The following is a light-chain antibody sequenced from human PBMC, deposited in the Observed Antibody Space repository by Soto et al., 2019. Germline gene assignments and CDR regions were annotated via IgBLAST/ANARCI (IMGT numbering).Light chain of an antibody. Sequence: EIVMAPSPATLSVSPGERATPSCRASQSVSTNLAWYQQKPGQAPRLLIYGASSGATGLPARFSGSGSGTEFTLTISSLQSEDFAVYYCQQYNDWPRTFGQGTKVDIK. CDR3: QQYNDWPRT. CDR1: QSVSTN. V-gene: IGKV3-15*01. CDR2: GAS. J-gene: IGKJ1*01.